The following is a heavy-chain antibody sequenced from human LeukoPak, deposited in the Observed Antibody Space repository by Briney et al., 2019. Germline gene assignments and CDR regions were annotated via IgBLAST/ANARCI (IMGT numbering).Heavy chain of an antibody. Sequence: ASVKVSCKVSGYTLTELSMYWVRQAPGKGLEWIGGFDPEDGETIYAQKLQGRVTMTTDTSTSTAYMELRSLRSDDTAVYYCARVEYQLLHFDYWGQGTLVTVSS. CDR3: ARVEYQLLHFDY. CDR2: FDPEDGET. V-gene: IGHV1-24*01. J-gene: IGHJ4*02. D-gene: IGHD2-2*01. CDR1: GYTLTELS.